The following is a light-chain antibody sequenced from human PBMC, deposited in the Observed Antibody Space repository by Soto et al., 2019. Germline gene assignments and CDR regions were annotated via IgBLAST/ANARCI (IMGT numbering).Light chain of an antibody. J-gene: IGKJ2*01. CDR1: QIVSSSY. V-gene: IGKV3-20*01. CDR2: GAS. Sequence: EIVLTQSPGTLSLSPGERATLSCRASQIVSSSYLAWYQQKPGQAPRLLIYGASSRTTGIPDRFSGSGSGTDFTLTISTLEPEDFAVYYCQQYGSSPRTFGQGTKLEIK. CDR3: QQYGSSPRT.